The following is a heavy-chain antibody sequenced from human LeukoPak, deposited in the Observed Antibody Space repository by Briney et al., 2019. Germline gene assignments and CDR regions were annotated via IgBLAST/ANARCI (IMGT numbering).Heavy chain of an antibody. CDR2: INHSGST. V-gene: IGHV4-34*01. Sequence: SETLSLTCAVYGGSFSGYYWSWIRQPPGKGLEWIGGINHSGSTNYNPSLKSRVTISVDTSKNQFSLKLSSVTAADTAVYYCARRGGYSSSWYVNWGQGTLVTVSS. CDR1: GGSFSGYY. CDR3: ARRGGYSSSWYVN. D-gene: IGHD6-13*01. J-gene: IGHJ4*02.